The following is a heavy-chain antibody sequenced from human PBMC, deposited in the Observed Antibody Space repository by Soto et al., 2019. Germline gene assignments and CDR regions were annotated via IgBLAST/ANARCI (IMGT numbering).Heavy chain of an antibody. CDR1: GGSISSGGYS. V-gene: IGHV4-30-2*01. CDR2: IYHSGST. D-gene: IGHD5-12*01. J-gene: IGHJ4*02. CDR3: AAGGGLPRYY. Sequence: QPQLQESGSGLVKPSQTLSLTCAVSGGSISSGGYSWSWIRQPPGKGLEWIGYIYHSGSTYYNPSLKSRVTISVDRSKNQFSLKLSSVTAADTAVYYCAAGGGLPRYYWGQGTLVTLAS.